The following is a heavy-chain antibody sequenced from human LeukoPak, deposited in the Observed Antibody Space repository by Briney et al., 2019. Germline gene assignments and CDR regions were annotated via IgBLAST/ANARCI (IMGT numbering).Heavy chain of an antibody. D-gene: IGHD3-3*01. J-gene: IGHJ4*02. Sequence: GGSLGLSCAASGFTFSSYSMNWVRQAPGKGLEWVSYISSSSSTKYYADSVKGRFTISRDNAKNSLYLQMNSLRAEDTAVYYCARHDFWSGYFYWGQGTLVTVSS. CDR2: ISSSSSTK. V-gene: IGHV3-48*01. CDR1: GFTFSSYS. CDR3: ARHDFWSGYFY.